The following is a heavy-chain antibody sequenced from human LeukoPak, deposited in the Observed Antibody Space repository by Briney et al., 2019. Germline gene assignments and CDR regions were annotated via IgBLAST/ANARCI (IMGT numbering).Heavy chain of an antibody. D-gene: IGHD6-13*01. CDR2: ISGSGGST. CDR1: GFTFSSYA. V-gene: IGHV3-23*01. J-gene: IGHJ4*02. CDR3: AKPPRPYSSSWYAHY. Sequence: GGSLRLSCAASGFTFSSYAMSWVRQAPGEGLEWVSAISGSGGSTYYADSVKGRFTISRDNSKNTLYLQMNSLRAEDTAVYYCAKPPRPYSSSWYAHYWGQGTLVTVSS.